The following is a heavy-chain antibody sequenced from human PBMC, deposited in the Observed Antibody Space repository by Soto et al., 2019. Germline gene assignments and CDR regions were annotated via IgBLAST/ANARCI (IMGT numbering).Heavy chain of an antibody. J-gene: IGHJ4*02. V-gene: IGHV1-69*13. Sequence: ASVKVSCKASGGTFSSYAISWVRQAPGQGLEWMGGIIPIFGTANYAQKFQGRVTITADESTSTAYMELSSLRSEDTAVYYCARDNSSYPPGFDYWGQGTLVTVSS. CDR1: GGTFSSYA. D-gene: IGHD6-6*01. CDR3: ARDNSSYPPGFDY. CDR2: IIPIFGTA.